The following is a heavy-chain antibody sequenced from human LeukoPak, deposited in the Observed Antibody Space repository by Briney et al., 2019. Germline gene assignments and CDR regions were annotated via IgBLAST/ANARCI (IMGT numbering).Heavy chain of an antibody. CDR2: IYYSGST. Sequence: SETLSLTCTVSGGSISSSDYYWVWIRQPPGKGLEWIGCIYYSGSTYYSPSLKSRVSISIDTSKNQLSLELTSLPAADTAVYYCARRVWASSKVDYWGQGTLVTVSS. J-gene: IGHJ4*02. V-gene: IGHV4-39*01. D-gene: IGHD3-16*01. CDR1: GGSISSSDYY. CDR3: ARRVWASSKVDY.